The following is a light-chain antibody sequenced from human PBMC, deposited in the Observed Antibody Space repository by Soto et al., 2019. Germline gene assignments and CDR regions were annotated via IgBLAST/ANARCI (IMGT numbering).Light chain of an antibody. V-gene: IGKV4-1*01. Sequence: DIVMTQSPDSLAVSLGERATIDCRSSQNVLHRSNKNNYLAWYQQKPGQHPKLLIYWASNRESGVPDRFSGSGSGTDFTLTINSLQAEDVAVYYCQQHYSTPWTFGQGTKVEIK. CDR3: QQHYSTPWT. CDR1: QNVLHRSNKNNY. J-gene: IGKJ1*01. CDR2: WAS.